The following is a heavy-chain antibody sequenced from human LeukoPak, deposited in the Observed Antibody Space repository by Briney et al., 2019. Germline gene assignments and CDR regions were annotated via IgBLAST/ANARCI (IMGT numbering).Heavy chain of an antibody. CDR1: GFTFSHFW. D-gene: IGHD2-15*01. V-gene: IGHV3-7*01. CDR2: IKKTGSET. J-gene: IGHJ4*02. Sequence: GGSLRLSCAASGFTFSHFWMSWVRQAPGKGLEWVAYIKKTGSETYYVDPVKGRFTITRDNTRSSLFLRMYSLRAEDTAVYFCAREDGYCSGGNCYSYFDSWGQGTLVTVSS. CDR3: AREDGYCSGGNCYSYFDS.